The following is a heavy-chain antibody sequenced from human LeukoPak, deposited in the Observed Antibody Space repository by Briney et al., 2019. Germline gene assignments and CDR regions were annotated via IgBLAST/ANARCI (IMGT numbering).Heavy chain of an antibody. CDR3: ATGGENYNYFEY. J-gene: IGHJ4*02. CDR1: GGSISSSSYY. V-gene: IGHV4-39*01. D-gene: IGHD1-7*01. Sequence: PSETLSLTCTVSGGSISSSSYYWGWIRQPPGKGLEWIGSIHYSGNTYSNPSLKSRVTMAVEKSKNQFSLKLSSVTAADTAVYYCATGGENYNYFEYWGQGTLVTVSS. CDR2: IHYSGNT.